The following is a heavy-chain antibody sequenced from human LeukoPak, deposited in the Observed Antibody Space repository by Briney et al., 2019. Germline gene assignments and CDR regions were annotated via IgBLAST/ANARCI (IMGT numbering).Heavy chain of an antibody. Sequence: GASVKVSCKASGYTFTGYFMHWVRQAPGQGLEWMGRINPKSGGTNYAQKFQGRVTMTRHTSISTAYMALSSLRSEDTAVYYCARDGGDVLLWFGEPKEGNWFDPWGEGTLVTVSS. J-gene: IGHJ5*02. CDR1: GYTFTGYF. CDR3: ARDGGDVLLWFGEPKEGNWFDP. V-gene: IGHV1-2*06. D-gene: IGHD3-10*01. CDR2: INPKSGGT.